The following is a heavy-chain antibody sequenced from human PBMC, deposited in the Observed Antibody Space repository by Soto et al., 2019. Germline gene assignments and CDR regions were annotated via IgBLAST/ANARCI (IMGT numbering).Heavy chain of an antibody. D-gene: IGHD2-2*01. Sequence: QVQLVQSGAEVKKPGASVKVSCKASGYTFTGYYMHWVRQAPGQGLEWMGWINPNSGGTNYAQKFQGRVTMTRDTSISTAYMELRSLRSDDTAVYYCARDPIVVVPADLYYYYGMDVWGQGTTVTVSS. J-gene: IGHJ6*02. CDR1: GYTFTGYY. V-gene: IGHV1-2*02. CDR2: INPNSGGT. CDR3: ARDPIVVVPADLYYYYGMDV.